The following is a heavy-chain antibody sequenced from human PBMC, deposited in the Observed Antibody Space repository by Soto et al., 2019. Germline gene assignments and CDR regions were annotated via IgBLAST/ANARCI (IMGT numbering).Heavy chain of an antibody. CDR1: GFTFSSYA. D-gene: IGHD3-22*01. CDR2: ISYDGSNK. CDR3: ARTGASSGSAYYYYGMDV. Sequence: QVQLVESGGGVVQPGRSLRLSCAASGFTFSSYAMHWVRQAPGKGLEWVAVISYDGSNKYYADSVKGRFTISRDNSKNTLYLQMNSLRAEDTAVYYCARTGASSGSAYYYYGMDVWAKGPRSPSP. V-gene: IGHV3-30*04. J-gene: IGHJ6*02.